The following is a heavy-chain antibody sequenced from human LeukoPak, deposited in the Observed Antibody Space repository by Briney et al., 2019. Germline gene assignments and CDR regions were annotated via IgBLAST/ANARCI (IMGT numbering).Heavy chain of an antibody. CDR1: GYSFTSYW. CDR3: ARRASSSWVDY. Sequence: GESLRIPCKGSGYSFTSYWIGWVRQMPGKGLEWMGIIYPGDSDTRYSPSFQGQVTISADKSISTAYLQWSSLKASDTAMYYCARRASSSWVDYWGQGTLVTVSS. J-gene: IGHJ4*02. CDR2: IYPGDSDT. D-gene: IGHD6-13*01. V-gene: IGHV5-51*01.